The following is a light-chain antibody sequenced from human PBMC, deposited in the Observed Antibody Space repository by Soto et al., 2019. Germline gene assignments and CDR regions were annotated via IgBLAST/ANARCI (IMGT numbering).Light chain of an antibody. J-gene: IGLJ3*02. V-gene: IGLV1-44*01. CDR2: SNN. CDR3: AAWDDSLNGPV. Sequence: QSVLTQPPSASGTPGQRVTISCSGSSSNIGSNTVNWYQQLPGTATKLLIYSNNQRPSGGPDRFSGSKSGTSSSLAISGLQSEDEADYYCAAWDDSLNGPVFGGGTKVTVL. CDR1: SSNIGSNT.